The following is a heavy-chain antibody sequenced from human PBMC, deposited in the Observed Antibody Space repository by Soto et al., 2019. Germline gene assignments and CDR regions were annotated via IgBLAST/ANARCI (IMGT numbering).Heavy chain of an antibody. CDR2: ISYTGGT. D-gene: IGHD6-13*01. V-gene: IGHV4-39*01. Sequence: SETLSLTCSVSDDSINSDKYYWGWIRQPPGKGLEWIGSISYTGGTDYSSSLRSRVTISLDTSKSQFSLKVTSVTAADTAVYFCVRHTQNVPIAAAIAPGTALDVWGQGTTVTVSS. CDR3: VRHTQNVPIAAAIAPGTALDV. J-gene: IGHJ6*02. CDR1: DDSINSDKYY.